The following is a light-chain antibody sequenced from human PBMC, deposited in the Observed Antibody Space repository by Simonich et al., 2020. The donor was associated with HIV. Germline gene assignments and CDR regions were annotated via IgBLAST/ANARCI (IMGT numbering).Light chain of an antibody. Sequence: QSALTQPASVSGSPGQSITISCTGTSSDVGGYNYVSWYQQHPAKAPKLMIYDVNKRPSGISSRFSGSKSGNTASLTISGLQAEDEADYYCSSYTSFTVVFGGGTKLTVL. CDR1: SSDVGGYNY. CDR2: DVN. CDR3: SSYTSFTVV. V-gene: IGLV2-14*03. J-gene: IGLJ2*01.